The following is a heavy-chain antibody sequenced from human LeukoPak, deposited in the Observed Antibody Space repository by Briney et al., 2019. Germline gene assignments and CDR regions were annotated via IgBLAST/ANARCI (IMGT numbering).Heavy chain of an antibody. D-gene: IGHD5-12*01. Sequence: GGSLRLSCLTSGFTLSTNAMSWVRQAPGKGLEWISGISGSGASTYYTDSVKGRFTISRDNARNTLYLQMSNLRADDTAMYYCSRDRSRGYSFTWGQGTLVTVS. CDR2: ISGSGAST. J-gene: IGHJ5*02. V-gene: IGHV3-23*01. CDR3: SRDRSRGYSFT. CDR1: GFTLSTNA.